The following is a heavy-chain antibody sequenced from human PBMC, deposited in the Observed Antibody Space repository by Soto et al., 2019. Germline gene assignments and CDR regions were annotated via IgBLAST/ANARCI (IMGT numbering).Heavy chain of an antibody. V-gene: IGHV4-34*01. Sequence: SETLSLTCAVYGGSFSGYYWSWIRQPPGKGLEWIGEINHSGSTNYNPSLKSRVTISVDTSKNQFSLKLSSVTAADTAVYYCARGKCLWCGKCTGLKYYYYYYGMDVWGQGTTVS. CDR3: ARGKCLWCGKCTGLKYYYYYYGMDV. CDR2: INHSGST. D-gene: IGHD3-10*01. J-gene: IGHJ6*02. CDR1: GGSFSGYY.